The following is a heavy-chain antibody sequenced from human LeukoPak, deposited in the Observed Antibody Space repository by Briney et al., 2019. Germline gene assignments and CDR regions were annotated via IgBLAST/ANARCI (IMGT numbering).Heavy chain of an antibody. D-gene: IGHD3-22*01. V-gene: IGHV3-48*01. CDR1: GFTFSSNS. CDR3: ASPYDPRSY. J-gene: IGHJ4*02. Sequence: GGSLRLSCAASGFTFSSNSMNWVRQAPGKGLEWVSYISSSSTTIYYADSVKGRFTISRDNAKNSLYLQMNSLRAEDTAVYYCASPYDPRSYWDQGTLVTVSS. CDR2: ISSSSTTI.